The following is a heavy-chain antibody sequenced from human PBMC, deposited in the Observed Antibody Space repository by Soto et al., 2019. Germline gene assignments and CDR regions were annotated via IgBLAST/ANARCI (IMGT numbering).Heavy chain of an antibody. CDR1: GGTFSSYA. J-gene: IGHJ6*02. Sequence: SVKVSCKASGGTFSSYAISWVRQAPGQGLEWMGGIIPIFGTANYAQKFQGRVTITADESTSTAYMELSSLRSEDTAVYYCASPNSGYVFTPPETYGMDVWGQGTTVTVSS. V-gene: IGHV1-69*13. CDR3: ASPNSGYVFTPPETYGMDV. D-gene: IGHD5-12*01. CDR2: IIPIFGTA.